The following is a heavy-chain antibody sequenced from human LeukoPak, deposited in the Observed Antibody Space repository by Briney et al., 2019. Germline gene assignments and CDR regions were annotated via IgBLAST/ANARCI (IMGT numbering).Heavy chain of an antibody. CDR2: ISDTGST. V-gene: IGHV4-59*01. Sequence: SETLSLTCTVSGGPIRTFFWSWIRQPPGRGLEWIGFISDTGSTNTSPSLRSRVTLSIDTSKNRLSLKLTSLTAADTATYYCARDEEGYKVWGRGTLVTVSS. J-gene: IGHJ4*02. CDR3: ARDEEGYKV. D-gene: IGHD5-24*01. CDR1: GGPIRTFF.